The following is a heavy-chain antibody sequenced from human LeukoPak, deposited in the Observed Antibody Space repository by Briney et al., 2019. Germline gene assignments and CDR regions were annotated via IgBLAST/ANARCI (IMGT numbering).Heavy chain of an antibody. V-gene: IGHV1-18*01. J-gene: IGHJ4*02. CDR3: ARAGYSYGYLGYFDY. D-gene: IGHD5-18*01. CDR1: GYTFSIYS. Sequence: ASVKVSCKASGYTFSIYSIAWVRQTPGQGLEWMGWIRAYNGNTHYAQKVQGRVTMTTDTSTSTAYMELRSLRSDDTAVYYCARAGYSYGYLGYFDYWGQGTPVTVSS. CDR2: IRAYNGNT.